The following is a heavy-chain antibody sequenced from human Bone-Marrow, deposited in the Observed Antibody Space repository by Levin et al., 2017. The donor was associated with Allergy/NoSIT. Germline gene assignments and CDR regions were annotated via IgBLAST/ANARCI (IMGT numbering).Heavy chain of an antibody. J-gene: IGHJ3*02. CDR2: TYYRSKWYT. D-gene: IGHD1-26*01. CDR3: GLGFNAFHI. CDR1: GDSVSSNSAT. Sequence: SETLSLTCAISGDSVSSNSATWNWIRQSPSRGLEWLGRTYYRSKWYTDYAPSVKIRMTITPDPFKNQFSLTLDSVTPEDTAIYSCGLGFNAFHIWGEGTMVTVSS. V-gene: IGHV6-1*01.